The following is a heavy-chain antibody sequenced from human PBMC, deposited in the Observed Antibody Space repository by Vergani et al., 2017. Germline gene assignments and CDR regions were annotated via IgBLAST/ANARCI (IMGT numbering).Heavy chain of an antibody. CDR1: GFNFGEYG. Sequence: EVQLVESGGDLVQPGRSLRLSCQTSGFNFGEYGVSWGRQAPGKGLGWIGFIRSKTYGATTEYAASVRGRFTISRDDSKNTLYLQMNSLKTEDTAVYYCTTHYDSSGYDAFDIWGQGTMVTVSS. V-gene: IGHV3-49*04. CDR2: IRSKTYGATT. J-gene: IGHJ3*02. CDR3: TTHYDSSGYDAFDI. D-gene: IGHD3-22*01.